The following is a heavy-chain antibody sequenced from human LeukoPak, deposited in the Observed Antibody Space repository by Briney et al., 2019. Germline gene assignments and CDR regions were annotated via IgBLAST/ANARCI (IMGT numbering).Heavy chain of an antibody. Sequence: GGSLRLSCAASGFTFSSYGMHWVRQAPGKGLEWVAVISYDGSRKYYADSVKGRFTISRDNAKNSLYLQMNSLRAEDTAVYYCARDNFGGLLLYWGQGTLVTVSS. CDR2: ISYDGSRK. J-gene: IGHJ4*02. V-gene: IGHV3-30*03. CDR3: ARDNFGGLLLY. CDR1: GFTFSSYG. D-gene: IGHD3-3*01.